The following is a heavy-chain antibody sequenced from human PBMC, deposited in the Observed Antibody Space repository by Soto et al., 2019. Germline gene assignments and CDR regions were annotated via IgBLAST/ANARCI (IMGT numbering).Heavy chain of an antibody. CDR3: AKDGGLQYGEGGPSYNYYMDV. D-gene: IGHD4-4*01. CDR2: ISWDSGST. J-gene: IGHJ6*03. Sequence: GGSLRLSCAASGFTFDDYAMHWVRQAPGKGLEWVSGISWDSGSTGYADSVKGRFTISRDNAKNSLYLQMNSLRPEDTVLYYCAKDGGLQYGEGGPSYNYYMDVWGKGTTVTVSS. V-gene: IGHV3-9*01. CDR1: GFTFDDYA.